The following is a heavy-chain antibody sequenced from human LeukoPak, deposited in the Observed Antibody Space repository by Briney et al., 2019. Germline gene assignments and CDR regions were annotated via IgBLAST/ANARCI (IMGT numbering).Heavy chain of an antibody. CDR3: AKLVTADY. V-gene: IGHV3-23*01. D-gene: IGHD2-2*01. CDR2: ISGSGGST. Sequence: PGGSLRLSCAASGFTFGPSWMSWVRQAPGKGLEWVSAISGSGGSTYYADSVKGRFTISRDNSKNTLYLQMNSLRAEDTAVYYCAKLVTADYWGQGTLVTVSS. CDR1: GFTFGPSW. J-gene: IGHJ4*02.